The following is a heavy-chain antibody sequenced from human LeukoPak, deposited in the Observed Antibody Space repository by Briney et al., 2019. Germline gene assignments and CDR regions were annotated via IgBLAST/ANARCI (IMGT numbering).Heavy chain of an antibody. Sequence: ASVKVSCKASGYTFTSYAMQWVRQAPGQRLEWMGWINAGNGNTKYSQKFQGRVTITRDTSASTAYMELSSLRSEDTAVYYCARLLPTAAHSWGWFDPWGQGTLVTVSS. CDR1: GYTFTSYA. D-gene: IGHD2-15*01. CDR2: INAGNGNT. V-gene: IGHV1-3*01. CDR3: ARLLPTAAHSWGWFDP. J-gene: IGHJ5*02.